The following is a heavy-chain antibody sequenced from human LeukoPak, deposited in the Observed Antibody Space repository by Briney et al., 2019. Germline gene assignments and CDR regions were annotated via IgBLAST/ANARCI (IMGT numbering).Heavy chain of an antibody. CDR2: IIPIFGTA. Sequence: ASVKVSCKASGGTFSSYAISWVRQAPGQGLEWMGGIIPIFGTANYAQKFQGRVTITTDESTSTAYMELSSLRSEDTAVYYCATGTSPPYYYYYMDVWGKGTTVTVSS. J-gene: IGHJ6*03. V-gene: IGHV1-69*05. CDR3: ATGTSPPYYYYYMDV. D-gene: IGHD2-2*01. CDR1: GGTFSSYA.